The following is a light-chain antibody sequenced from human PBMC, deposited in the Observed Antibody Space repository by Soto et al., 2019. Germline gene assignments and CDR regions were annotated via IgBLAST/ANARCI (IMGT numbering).Light chain of an antibody. CDR1: RSNIGGNA. CDR2: AND. V-gene: IGLV1-44*01. J-gene: IGLJ2*01. CDR3: AVWDDNLRGL. Sequence: QSVLTQPPSVSGTPGQRVTISCSGSRSNIGGNAVTWYQQVPGTAPKLLIYANDHRPSGISDRFSGSKSSTSASLAISGLQSEDEADYYCAVWDDNLRGLFGGGTKLTVL.